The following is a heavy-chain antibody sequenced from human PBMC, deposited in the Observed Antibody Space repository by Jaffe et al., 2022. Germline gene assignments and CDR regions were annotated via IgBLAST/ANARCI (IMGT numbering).Heavy chain of an antibody. CDR1: GYSISSGYY. D-gene: IGHD5-12*01. V-gene: IGHV4-38-2*01. CDR3: ARGGYDSFFADAFDI. Sequence: QVQLQESGPGLVKPSETLSLTCAVSGYSISSGYYWGWIRQPPGKGLEWIGSIYHSGSTYYNPSLKSRVTISVDTSKNQFSLKLSSVTAADTAVYYCARGGYDSFFADAFDIWGQGTMVTVSS. CDR2: IYHSGST. J-gene: IGHJ3*02.